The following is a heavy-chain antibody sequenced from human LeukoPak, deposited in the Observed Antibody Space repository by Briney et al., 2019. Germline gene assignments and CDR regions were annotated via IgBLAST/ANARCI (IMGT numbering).Heavy chain of an antibody. Sequence: GGSLRLSCAASGFTFDDYGMSWVRQAPGKGLEWVSGINWNGGTTGYAASVKGRFTISRDNAKNSLYLQMNSLRAEDTALYSCARSVAASRDYWGQGTLVTVSS. D-gene: IGHD2-15*01. CDR1: GFTFDDYG. V-gene: IGHV3-20*04. CDR2: INWNGGTT. J-gene: IGHJ4*02. CDR3: ARSVAASRDY.